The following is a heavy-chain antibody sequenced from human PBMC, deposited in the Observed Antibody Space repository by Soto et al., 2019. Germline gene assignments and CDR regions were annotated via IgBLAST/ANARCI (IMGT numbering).Heavy chain of an antibody. J-gene: IGHJ4*02. V-gene: IGHV3-48*02. CDR3: ARVIAMDLLLHTAPGY. CDR1: GFTFSSYS. Sequence: EVQLVESGGGLVQPGGSLRLSCVASGFTFSSYSMNWVRQAPGKGLEWISYISVGSTTIYYADSWEGRFTISRDNAKNSVYLQMNSLIDEDTAVYYCARVIAMDLLLHTAPGYWGQGTLVTVSS. CDR2: ISVGSTTI. D-gene: IGHD5-18*01.